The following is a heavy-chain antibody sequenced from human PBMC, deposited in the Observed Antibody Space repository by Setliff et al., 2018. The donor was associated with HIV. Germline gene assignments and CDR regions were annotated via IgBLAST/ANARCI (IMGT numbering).Heavy chain of an antibody. CDR2: IWYDGNNK. CDR3: AKQMKSMGPYDGFDI. CDR1: GFTFSSYG. V-gene: IGHV3-33*06. J-gene: IGHJ3*02. Sequence: PGGSLRLSCAASGFTFSSYGMHWVRQAPGKGLEWVAVIWYDGNNKYYADSVKGRFTISRDNSKNTLYLQMNTLRAEDTAIYYCAKQMKSMGPYDGFDIWGQGTMVTVSS. D-gene: IGHD3-10*01.